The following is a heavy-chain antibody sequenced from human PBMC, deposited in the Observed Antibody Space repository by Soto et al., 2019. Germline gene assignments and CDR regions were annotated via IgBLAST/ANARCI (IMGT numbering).Heavy chain of an antibody. Sequence: GGSLRLSCAASGFTSGTYAMSWVRQAPGKGLEWVSGITGSGGSTDYADSVKGRFTISRDTSRNTLYLQMSRLSVDDTAIYYCAREYRTSSQFDYWGQGTLVTVSS. CDR3: AREYRTSSQFDY. D-gene: IGHD6-6*01. CDR2: ITGSGGST. CDR1: GFTSGTYA. J-gene: IGHJ4*02. V-gene: IGHV3-23*01.